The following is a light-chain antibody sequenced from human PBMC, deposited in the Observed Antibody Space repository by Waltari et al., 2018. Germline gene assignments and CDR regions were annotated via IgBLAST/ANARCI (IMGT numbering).Light chain of an antibody. CDR1: QGISSY. CDR3: QQYYSDPLT. V-gene: IGKV1-8*01. J-gene: IGKJ4*01. Sequence: AIRMTQSPSTFSASTGDRVTITCRASQGISSYLAWYQQKPGKAPKLLIYAASTVQSGVPSRFSGSGSGTDFTLTISCLQSEDFATYYCQQYYSDPLTFGGGTKVEIK. CDR2: AAS.